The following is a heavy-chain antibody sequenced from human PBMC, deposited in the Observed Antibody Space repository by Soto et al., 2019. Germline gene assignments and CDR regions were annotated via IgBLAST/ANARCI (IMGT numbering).Heavy chain of an antibody. J-gene: IGHJ4*02. CDR3: ATGGNGYNSFDY. Sequence: GASVKVSCKASGGTFNRFPISWVRQAPGQGLEWMGGIISILGTPIYAQMFQGKVTITADDSTSTAYMELSSLRSEDTAVYYCATGGNGYNSFDYWGQGTLVTVSS. V-gene: IGHV1-69*13. D-gene: IGHD5-12*01. CDR2: IISILGTP. CDR1: GGTFNRFP.